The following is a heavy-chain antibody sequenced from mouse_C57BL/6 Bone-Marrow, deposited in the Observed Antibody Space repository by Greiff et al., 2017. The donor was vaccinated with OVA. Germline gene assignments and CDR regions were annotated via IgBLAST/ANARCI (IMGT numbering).Heavy chain of an antibody. V-gene: IGHV2-5*01. CDR2: IWRGGST. CDR1: GFSLTSYG. CDR3: AKSHYYGSHFDY. J-gene: IGHJ2*01. Sequence: QVQLQQSGPGLVQPSQSLSITCTVSGFSLTSYGVHWVRQSPGKGLEWLGVIWRGGSTDYTAAFMSRLSITKDNSKSQVFFKMNSLQADDTAIYSCAKSHYYGSHFDYWGQGTTLTVSS. D-gene: IGHD1-1*01.